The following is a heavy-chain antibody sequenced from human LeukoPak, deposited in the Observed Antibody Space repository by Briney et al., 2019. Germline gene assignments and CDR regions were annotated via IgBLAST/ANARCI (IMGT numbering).Heavy chain of an antibody. CDR1: GGSFSGYY. CDR2: INHSGST. J-gene: IGHJ4*02. CDR3: ARDGALRYGSGWYDY. V-gene: IGHV4-34*01. D-gene: IGHD6-19*01. Sequence: SETLSLTCAVYGGSFSGYYWSWIRQPPGKGLEWIGEINHSGSTNYNPSLKSRVTISVDTSKDQFSLKLSSVTAADTAVYYCARDGALRYGSGWYDYWGQGTLVTVSS.